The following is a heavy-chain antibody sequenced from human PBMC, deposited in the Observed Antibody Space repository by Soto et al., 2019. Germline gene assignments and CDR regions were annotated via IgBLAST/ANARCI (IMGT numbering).Heavy chain of an antibody. V-gene: IGHV3-23*01. CDR2: ISGSGA. CDR3: AKDVCSGSTTSCYTRLDF. Sequence: GGSLRLSCAASGFTFSNYPMSWVRQAPGKGLEWVSVISGSGAFYADSVRGRFIVSRDSSKNSLYLQMSSLRVEDTALYYCAKDVCSGSTTSCYTRLDFWGQGALVTVSS. CDR1: GFTFSNYP. D-gene: IGHD2-2*02. J-gene: IGHJ4*02.